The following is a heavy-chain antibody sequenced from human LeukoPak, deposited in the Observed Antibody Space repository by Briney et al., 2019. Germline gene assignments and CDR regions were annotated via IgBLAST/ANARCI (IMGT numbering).Heavy chain of an antibody. Sequence: ASVKVSCKASGYTFTSYGISWVRQAPGQGLEWMGWISAYNGNTNNAQKLQGRVTMTTDTSTSTAYMELRSLRSDDTAVYYCARDSVGQQLNWDWGQGTLVTVSS. CDR3: ARDSVGQQLNWD. J-gene: IGHJ4*02. D-gene: IGHD6-13*01. V-gene: IGHV1-18*01. CDR2: ISAYNGNT. CDR1: GYTFTSYG.